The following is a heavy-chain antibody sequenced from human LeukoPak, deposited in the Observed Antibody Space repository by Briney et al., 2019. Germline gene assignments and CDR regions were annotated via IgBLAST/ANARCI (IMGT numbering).Heavy chain of an antibody. D-gene: IGHD1-26*01. Sequence: GGSLRVSCAASGFTFSSYSMNWVRQAPGKGLERVSSISSTSNYIYYADSVTGRFTISRDNAKNSLYLQMNSLRAEDTAVYYCTSYRYSGSYGIDYWGQGTLVTVSS. V-gene: IGHV3-21*01. J-gene: IGHJ4*02. CDR2: ISSTSNYI. CDR1: GFTFSSYS. CDR3: TSYRYSGSYGIDY.